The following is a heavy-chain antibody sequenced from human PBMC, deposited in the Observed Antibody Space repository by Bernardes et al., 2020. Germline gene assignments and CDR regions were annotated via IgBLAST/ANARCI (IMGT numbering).Heavy chain of an antibody. CDR2: INSDGSTT. D-gene: IGHD2-2*01. CDR1: GFTFSSYW. CDR3: ARVGWRVPAATDAFDI. J-gene: IGHJ3*02. Sequence: GGSLRLSCGASGFTFSSYWMHWVRQAPGKGLVWVSRINSDGSTTKYAASVKGRFTISRDNAQNTLYLQMNSLRAEDTAVYYCARVGWRVPAATDAFDIWGLGTMVTGSS. V-gene: IGHV3-74*03.